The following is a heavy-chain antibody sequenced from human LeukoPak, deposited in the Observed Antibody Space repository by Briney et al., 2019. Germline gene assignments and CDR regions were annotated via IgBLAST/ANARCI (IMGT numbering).Heavy chain of an antibody. D-gene: IGHD1-26*01. V-gene: IGHV3-13*01. CDR1: GFTFSSYD. Sequence: GGSLRLSCAASGFTFSSYDMHWVRQATGKGLEWVSAIGTAGDTYYPGSVKGRFTISRENAKNSLYLQMNSLRAEDTAVYYCARDLMGAPAFDLWGRGTLVTVSS. CDR3: ARDLMGAPAFDL. J-gene: IGHJ2*01. CDR2: IGTAGDT.